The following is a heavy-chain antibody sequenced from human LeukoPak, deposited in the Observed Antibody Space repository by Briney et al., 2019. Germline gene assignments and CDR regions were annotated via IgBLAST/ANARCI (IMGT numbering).Heavy chain of an antibody. CDR3: ASTREAKDYYYYGMDV. CDR2: IIPIFGTA. J-gene: IGHJ6*02. V-gene: IGHV1-69*13. Sequence: SVNVSCKASGGTFSSYAISWVRQAPGQGLEWMGGIIPIFGTANYTQKFQGRVTITADESTSTAYMELSSLRSEDTAVYYCASTREAKDYYYYGMDVWGQGTTVTVSS. CDR1: GGTFSSYA.